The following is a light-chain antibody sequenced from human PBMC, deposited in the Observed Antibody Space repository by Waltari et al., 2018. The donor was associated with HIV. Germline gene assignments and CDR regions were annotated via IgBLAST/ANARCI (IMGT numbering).Light chain of an antibody. CDR2: EVT. CDR3: SSYTSSSTPV. Sequence: QSALTQPPSASGSPGQSVTISCTGTSSDVGGYNYVSWYQQHPGKAPKLMIYEVTKRPSGVPDRFSGSKSGNTASLTVSGLQAEDEADYYCSSYTSSSTPVFGTGTKVTVL. CDR1: SSDVGGYNY. V-gene: IGLV2-8*01. J-gene: IGLJ1*01.